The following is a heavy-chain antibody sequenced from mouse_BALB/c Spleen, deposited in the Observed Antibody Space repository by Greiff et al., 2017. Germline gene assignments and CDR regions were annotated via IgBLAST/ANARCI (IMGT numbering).Heavy chain of an antibody. Sequence: QVQLKESGAELVKPGASVKLSCKASGYTFTSYYMYWVKQRPGQGLEWIGEINPSNGGTNFNEKFKSKATLTVDKSSSTAYMQLSSLTSEDSAVYYCTSGGSYYSYAMDYWGQGTSVTVSS. V-gene: IGHV1S81*02. CDR3: TSGGSYYSYAMDY. J-gene: IGHJ4*01. CDR1: GYTFTSYY. CDR2: INPSNGGT. D-gene: IGHD1-1*01.